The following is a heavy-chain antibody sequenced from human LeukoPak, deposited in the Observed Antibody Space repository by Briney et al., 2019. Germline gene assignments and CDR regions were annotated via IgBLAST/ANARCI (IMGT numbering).Heavy chain of an antibody. D-gene: IGHD1-26*01. CDR2: IRTDGSET. Sequence: PGGSLRLSCAASGFTFSSHWMHWVRQAPGKGLVWVSRIRTDGSETAYADSVKGRFTVSRDNAKSTLFLQMNSLRAEDTAVYYCAREGRIVGATPDYWGQGTLVTVSS. CDR3: AREGRIVGATPDY. J-gene: IGHJ4*02. CDR1: GFTFSSHW. V-gene: IGHV3-74*01.